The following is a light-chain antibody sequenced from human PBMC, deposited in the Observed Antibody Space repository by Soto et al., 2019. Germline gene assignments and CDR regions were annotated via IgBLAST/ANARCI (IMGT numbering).Light chain of an antibody. CDR2: DAS. J-gene: IGKJ4*01. CDR1: QSVSGF. Sequence: EIVLTQSPDTLSLSPGQRTSLSCRARQSVSGFLAWYQQKPGQAPRLLVYDASYRASGIPARFSGSGSGTDFTLTISSLEPEDFAIYYCQQRAAWPLTFGGGTKVDIK. CDR3: QQRAAWPLT. V-gene: IGKV3-11*01.